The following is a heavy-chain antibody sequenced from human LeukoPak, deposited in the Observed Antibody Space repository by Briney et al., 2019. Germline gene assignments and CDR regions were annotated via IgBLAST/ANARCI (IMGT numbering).Heavy chain of an antibody. CDR1: GGTLSSYA. J-gene: IGHJ5*02. CDR2: IIPIFGTA. CDR3: ARSYYDSSGLNWFDP. Sequence: SVKVSCKASGGTLSSYAISWVRQAPGQGLEWMGGIIPIFGTANYAQKFQGRVTITADESTSTAYMELSSLRSEDTAVYYCARSYYDSSGLNWFDPWGQGTLVTVSS. V-gene: IGHV1-69*13. D-gene: IGHD3-22*01.